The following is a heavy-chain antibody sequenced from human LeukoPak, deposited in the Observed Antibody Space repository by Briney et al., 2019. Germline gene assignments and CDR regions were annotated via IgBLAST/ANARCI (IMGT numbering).Heavy chain of an antibody. CDR3: ARDMGKASSGSFDY. CDR2: INTNSGGT. Sequence: ASVKVSCKASGYTFTRYHMHWVRPPPGQGREWMGCINTNSGGTNYPHKLQDWFTMTRDTIFSAASMETSKLRTNGTAAYDCARDMGKASSGSFDYWGQGTLVTVSS. CDR1: GYTFTRYH. D-gene: IGHD6-13*01. V-gene: IGHV1-2*04. J-gene: IGHJ4*01.